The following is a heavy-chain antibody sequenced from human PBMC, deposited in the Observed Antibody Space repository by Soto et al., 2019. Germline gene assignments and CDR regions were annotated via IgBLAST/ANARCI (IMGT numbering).Heavy chain of an antibody. CDR2: ISGNGVRA. V-gene: IGHV3-23*01. J-gene: IGHJ4*02. Sequence: VQLLQSGGGLVQPGGSLRLSCAASGFTFDNYVMTWVRQAPGKGLEWVAGISGNGVRAYYGDSVKGRFIVSRDNSKITQYLQMNSLRVEDTALYYCATRFDDSSSWSFDHWGLGTMVTVSS. D-gene: IGHD6-6*01. CDR1: GFTFDNYV. CDR3: ATRFDDSSSWSFDH.